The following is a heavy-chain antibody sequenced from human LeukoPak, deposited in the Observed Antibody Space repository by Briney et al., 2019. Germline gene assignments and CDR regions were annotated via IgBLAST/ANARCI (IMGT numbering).Heavy chain of an antibody. CDR2: ISSSSNYI. Sequence: GGSLRLSCTASGFTFSSYTMSWVRQAPGKGLEWVSFISSSSNYIYYADSLEGRFTISRDNAKNSLYLQMNSLRAEDTAVYYCAREKPLDYWGQGTLVTVSS. V-gene: IGHV3-21*01. J-gene: IGHJ4*02. CDR1: GFTFSSYT. CDR3: AREKPLDY.